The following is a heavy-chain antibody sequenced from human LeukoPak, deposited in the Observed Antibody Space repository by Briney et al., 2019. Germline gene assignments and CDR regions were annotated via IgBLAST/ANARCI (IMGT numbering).Heavy chain of an antibody. Sequence: PSQTLSLTCTVSGGSISSGDYYWSWIRQPPGKGLEWIGYIYYSGSTYYNPSLKSRVTISVDTSKNQFSLKLSSVTAADTAVYYCARRRAGGHYYYYYYGMDVWGQGTTVTVSS. J-gene: IGHJ6*02. CDR2: IYYSGST. V-gene: IGHV4-30-4*01. CDR1: GGSISSGDYY. D-gene: IGHD2-8*02. CDR3: ARRRAGGHYYYYYYGMDV.